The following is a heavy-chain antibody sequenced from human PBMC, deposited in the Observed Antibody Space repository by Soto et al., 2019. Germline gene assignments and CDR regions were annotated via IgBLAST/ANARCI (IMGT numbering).Heavy chain of an antibody. Sequence: EVQLLESGGGLVQPGGSLRLSCAASGFSFSSYAMNCVRQAPGKGLEWVSAISGSGGSTYYADSVKGRFTISRDNSKNTLYLQMNSLRADDTAVYYCAKGAGSDSGRFWGQGTLVTVSS. CDR1: GFSFSSYA. D-gene: IGHD3-10*01. J-gene: IGHJ4*02. V-gene: IGHV3-23*01. CDR2: ISGSGGST. CDR3: AKGAGSDSGRF.